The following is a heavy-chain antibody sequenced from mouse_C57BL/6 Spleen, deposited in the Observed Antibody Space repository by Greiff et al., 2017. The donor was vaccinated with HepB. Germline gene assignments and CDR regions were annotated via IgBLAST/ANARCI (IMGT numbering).Heavy chain of an antibody. J-gene: IGHJ1*01. Sequence: VQLKQSGGGLVKPGGSLKLSCAASGFTFSDYGMHWVRQAPEKGLEWVAYISSGSSTNYYADTLKSRFTISRDNAKNTLFLQMTSLRSEDTAMYYCATYGNYGYFDVWGPGTTVTVSS. CDR3: ATYGNYGYFDV. CDR2: ISSGSSTN. D-gene: IGHD2-1*01. V-gene: IGHV5-17*01. CDR1: GFTFSDYG.